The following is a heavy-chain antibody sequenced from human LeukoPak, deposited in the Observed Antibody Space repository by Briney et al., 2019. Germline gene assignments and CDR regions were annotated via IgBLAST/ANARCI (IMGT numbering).Heavy chain of an antibody. D-gene: IGHD3-22*01. CDR3: ARRSYDSSGYYGDYGMDV. V-gene: IGHV4-59*01. Sequence: SETLSLTCTVSGGSISSYYWSWIRQPPGKGLEWIGYIYYSGSTNYNPSLKSRVTISVDTSKNQFSLKLSSVTAEDTAVYYCARRSYDSSGYYGDYGMDVWGQGTTVTVSS. CDR1: GGSISSYY. J-gene: IGHJ6*02. CDR2: IYYSGST.